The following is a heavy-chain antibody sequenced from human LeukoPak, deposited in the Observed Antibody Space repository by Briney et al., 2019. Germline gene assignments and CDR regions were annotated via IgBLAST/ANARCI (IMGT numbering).Heavy chain of an antibody. Sequence: PGGSLRLSCAASGFTFSSYEMHWVRQAPGKGLEWVSYISSSGSTIYYADSVKGRLTISRDNAKNSLYLQVNSLRAEDMTVYYCVLGVVVVAATPPYWPSRLYYYYYYMDVWGKGTTVTVSS. D-gene: IGHD2-15*01. J-gene: IGHJ6*03. CDR1: GFTFSSYE. CDR2: ISSSGSTI. V-gene: IGHV3-48*03. CDR3: VLGVVVVAATPPYWPSRLYYYYYYMDV.